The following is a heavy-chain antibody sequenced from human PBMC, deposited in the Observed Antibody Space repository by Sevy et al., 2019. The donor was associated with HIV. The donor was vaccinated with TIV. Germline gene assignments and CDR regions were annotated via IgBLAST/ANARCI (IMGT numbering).Heavy chain of an antibody. CDR3: AKGSSATHSAFDF. D-gene: IGHD6-25*01. V-gene: IGHV3-30*18. CDR1: GFIFTNYG. Sequence: GGSLRLSCAASGFIFTNYGMHWVRQAPGKGLEWVAVISHDGSLKYYANSVRGRVTISRDSSKNTVSLQMNSLRFEATAVYSCAKGSSATHSAFDFWGQGTMVTVSS. CDR2: ISHDGSLK. J-gene: IGHJ3*01.